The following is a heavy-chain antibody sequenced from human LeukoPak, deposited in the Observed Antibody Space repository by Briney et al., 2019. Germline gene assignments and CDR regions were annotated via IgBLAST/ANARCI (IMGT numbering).Heavy chain of an antibody. V-gene: IGHV5-51*01. Sequence: GESLKISCKGSGYSFTSYWIGWLRQVPGKGLEWMGIIYPGDSYTRYSPSFQGQVTISADKSITTAFLQWSCLKASDTAMYYCARGAVVGHYNWFDPWGQGTLVTVSS. CDR3: ARGAVVGHYNWFDP. CDR1: GYSFTSYW. CDR2: IYPGDSYT. D-gene: IGHD6-19*01. J-gene: IGHJ5*02.